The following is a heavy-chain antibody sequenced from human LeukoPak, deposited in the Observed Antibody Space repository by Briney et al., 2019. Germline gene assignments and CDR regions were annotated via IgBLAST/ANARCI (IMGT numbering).Heavy chain of an antibody. CDR3: ARDSHSVDTATPRGFDP. Sequence: SETLSLTCTVSGDSISSYFWSWIRQPPGKGLEWNGYFHDSGSANYNPSLKSRITMSVDTSKNQFSLKLRSVTAADTAVYYCARDSHSVDTATPRGFDPWGQGTLVSVPS. CDR1: GDSISSYF. CDR2: FHDSGSA. J-gene: IGHJ5*02. D-gene: IGHD2-15*01. V-gene: IGHV4-59*01.